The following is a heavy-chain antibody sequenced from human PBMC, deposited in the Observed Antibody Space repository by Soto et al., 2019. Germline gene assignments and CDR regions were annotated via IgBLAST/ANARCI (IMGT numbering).Heavy chain of an antibody. J-gene: IGHJ4*02. CDR2: IYPSGGST. Sequence: QVQLVQSGAEVKKPGASVKISCKSSGYTFTSYYMHWVRQAPGQGLEWMGMIYPSGGSTNYAQRSQGRVTMTRDTSTSTVYMDLSDLRSEDTAVYYCARGFCTTTTCLVGDFWGQGTLVTVSS. D-gene: IGHD2-2*01. CDR1: GYTFTSYY. V-gene: IGHV1-46*01. CDR3: ARGFCTTTTCLVGDF.